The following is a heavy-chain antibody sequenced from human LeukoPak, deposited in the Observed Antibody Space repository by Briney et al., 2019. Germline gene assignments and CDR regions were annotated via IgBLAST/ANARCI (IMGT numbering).Heavy chain of an antibody. Sequence: GGSLRLSCAASGFTFSSYSMNWVRQAPGKGLEWVSSISGSSSYIYYADSVKGRFTISRDNAKNSLYLQMNSLRAEDTAVYYCARGSDIVVVPAATDFDYWGQGTLVTVSS. J-gene: IGHJ4*02. CDR3: ARGSDIVVVPAATDFDY. CDR2: ISGSSSYI. CDR1: GFTFSSYS. D-gene: IGHD2-2*01. V-gene: IGHV3-21*01.